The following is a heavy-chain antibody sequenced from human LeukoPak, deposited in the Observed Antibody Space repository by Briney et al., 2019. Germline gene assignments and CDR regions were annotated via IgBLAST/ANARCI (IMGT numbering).Heavy chain of an antibody. Sequence: PGASLRLSCAASGFTFSNYAMSWVRQAPGKGLEWVSAIVGSGGSTYYADSVKGRFSISRDNSKNTLFLQMNSLRVEDTALYYCSKWGDYDVLTGYYDSDFWGQGTLSPSPQ. CDR3: SKWGDYDVLTGYYDSDF. CDR1: GFTFSNYA. V-gene: IGHV3-23*01. J-gene: IGHJ4*02. CDR2: IVGSGGST. D-gene: IGHD3-9*01.